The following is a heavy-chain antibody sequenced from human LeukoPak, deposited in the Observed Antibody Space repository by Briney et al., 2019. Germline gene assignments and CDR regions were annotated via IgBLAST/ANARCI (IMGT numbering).Heavy chain of an antibody. CDR1: GFIFSSYW. V-gene: IGHV3-74*01. J-gene: IGHJ5*02. Sequence: GGSLRLSCAASGFIFSSYWMHWVRHAPGKGLAWVSRINTDGSSTSYADSVKGRFTISRDNAKISLYLQMNSLRAEDTAVYYCARIYCSGGSCYPPWFDPWGQGTLVTVSS. CDR2: INTDGSST. CDR3: ARIYCSGGSCYPPWFDP. D-gene: IGHD2-15*01.